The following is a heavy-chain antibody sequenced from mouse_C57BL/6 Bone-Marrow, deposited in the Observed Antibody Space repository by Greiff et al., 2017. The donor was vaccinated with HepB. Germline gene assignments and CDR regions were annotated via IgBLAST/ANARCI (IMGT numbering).Heavy chain of an antibody. V-gene: IGHV1-82*01. CDR3: ARGGWLLPSYAMDY. CDR1: GYAFSSSW. J-gene: IGHJ4*01. CDR2: IYPGDGAT. D-gene: IGHD2-3*01. Sequence: QVQLQQSGPELVKPGASVKISCKASGYAFSSSWMNWVKQRPGKGLEWIGRIYPGDGATNYNGKFKGKATLTADKSSSTAYMQLSSLTSEDSAVYFCARGGWLLPSYAMDYWGQGTSVTVSS.